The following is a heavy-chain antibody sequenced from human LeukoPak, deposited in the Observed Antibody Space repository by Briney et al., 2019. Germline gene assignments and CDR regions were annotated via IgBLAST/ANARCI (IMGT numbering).Heavy chain of an antibody. Sequence: GGSLRLSCAASGFTFSSYSMNWVRQAPGKGLECVSSTSSSSSYIYYADSVKGRFTISRDNAKNSLYLQMNSLRAEDTAVYYSARALLRLGELSLVYWGQGTLVTVSS. CDR3: ARALLRLGELSLVY. J-gene: IGHJ4*02. V-gene: IGHV3-21*01. CDR2: TSSSSSYI. CDR1: GFTFSSYS. D-gene: IGHD3-16*02.